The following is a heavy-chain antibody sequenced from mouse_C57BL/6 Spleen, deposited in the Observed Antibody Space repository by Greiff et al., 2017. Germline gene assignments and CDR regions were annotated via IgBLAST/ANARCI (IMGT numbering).Heavy chain of an antibody. D-gene: IGHD1-1*01. J-gene: IGHJ4*01. V-gene: IGHV5-4*01. CDR1: GFTFSSYA. CDR3: AREATDAMDY. CDR2: ISDGGSYT. Sequence: EVHLVESGGGLVKPGGSLKLSCAASGFTFSSYAMSWVRQTPEKRLEWVATISDGGSYTYYPDNVKGRFTISRDNAKNNLYLQMSHLKSEDTAMYYCAREATDAMDYWGQGTSVTVSS.